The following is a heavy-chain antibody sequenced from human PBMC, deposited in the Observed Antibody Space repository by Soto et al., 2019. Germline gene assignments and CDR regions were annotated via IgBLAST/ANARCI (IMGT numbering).Heavy chain of an antibody. D-gene: IGHD4-4*01. V-gene: IGHV4-4*02. CDR3: ARGMTTVTTLDY. CDR1: VDTISISNC. CDR2: IYHSGST. J-gene: IGHJ4*02. Sequence: SGTLSLTCAVSVDTISISNCGSWLRQHPGKGLEWIGEIYHSGSTNYNPSLKSRVTISVDRSKNQFSLKLSSVTAADTAVYYCARGMTTVTTLDYWGQGTLVTVSS.